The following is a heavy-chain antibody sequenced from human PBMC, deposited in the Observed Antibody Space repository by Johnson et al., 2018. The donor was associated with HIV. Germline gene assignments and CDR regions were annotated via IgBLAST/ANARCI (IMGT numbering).Heavy chain of an antibody. CDR1: GFTFSSYG. J-gene: IGHJ3*02. CDR3: ARRFYDSSGAGFDI. D-gene: IGHD3-22*01. Sequence: VQLVASGGGVVQPGRSLRLSCAASGFTFSSYGMHWVRQAPGKGLEWVAVIWYDGSNKYYADSVKGGFNISRDNSKNTLYLQMGSLRAEDMAVYYCARRFYDSSGAGFDIWGQGTMVTISS. V-gene: IGHV3-33*01. CDR2: IWYDGSNK.